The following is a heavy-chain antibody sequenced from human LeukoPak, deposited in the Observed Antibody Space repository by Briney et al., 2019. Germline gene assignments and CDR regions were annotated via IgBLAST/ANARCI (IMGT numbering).Heavy chain of an antibody. CDR2: IIPILGIA. CDR3: AREISGSSPPNP. V-gene: IGHV1-69*04. D-gene: IGHD1-26*01. J-gene: IGHJ5*02. Sequence: SVKVSCKASGGTFSSYAISWVRQAPGQGLEWMGRIIPILGIANYAQKFQGRVTITADKSASTAYMELSSLRSEDTAVYYCAREISGSSPPNPWGQGTLVTVSS. CDR1: GGTFSSYA.